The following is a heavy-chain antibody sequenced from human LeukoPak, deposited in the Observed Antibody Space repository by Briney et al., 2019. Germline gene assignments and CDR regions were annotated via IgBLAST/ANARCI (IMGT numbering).Heavy chain of an antibody. V-gene: IGHV4-34*01. Sequence: SETLSLTCAVYGGSFNAYYWSWIRLPPGKGLEWIGEINHGGGTNYNPSLKNRVTISLDTSKNQFSLKLSSVTAADTAIYYCARGQERLGAFDIWGQGTMVTVSS. CDR3: ARGQERLGAFDI. D-gene: IGHD1-26*01. CDR1: GGSFNAYY. J-gene: IGHJ3*02. CDR2: INHGGGT.